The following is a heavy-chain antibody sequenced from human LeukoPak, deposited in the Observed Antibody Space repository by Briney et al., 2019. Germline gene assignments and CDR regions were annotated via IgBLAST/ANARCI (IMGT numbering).Heavy chain of an antibody. CDR1: GGSISSGGYY. Sequence: SETLSLTCTVSGGSISSGGYYWSWIRQHPGKGLEWIGYIYYSGSTYYNPSLKSRVTISVDTSKNQFSLKLSSVTAADTAVYYCARKNDFWSGYVDYWGQGTLVTVSS. J-gene: IGHJ4*02. V-gene: IGHV4-31*03. D-gene: IGHD3-3*01. CDR2: IYYSGST. CDR3: ARKNDFWSGYVDY.